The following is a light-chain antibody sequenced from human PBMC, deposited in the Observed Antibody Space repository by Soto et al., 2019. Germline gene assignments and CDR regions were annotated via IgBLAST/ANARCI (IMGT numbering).Light chain of an antibody. Sequence: EVVMTQSPLSLPVTLGQPASISCRSSQSLVYSDGIAYLNWFQQRPGQSPRRLTYKASNRDSGVRDSFSASGSATDSTLKLNRVEAAAVETYCKQDTHCPQTFGRGTRVESK. CDR1: QSLVYSDGIAY. V-gene: IGKV2-30*01. CDR3: KQDTHCPQT. CDR2: KAS. J-gene: IGKJ1*01.